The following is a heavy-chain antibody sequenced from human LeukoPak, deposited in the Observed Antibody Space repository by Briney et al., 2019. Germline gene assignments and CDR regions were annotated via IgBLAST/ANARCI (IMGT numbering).Heavy chain of an antibody. CDR1: AYRFNAYW. J-gene: IGHJ3*01. CDR2: IYPDDSDT. Sequence: PGESLQISCNGSAYRFNAYWIAWVRQMPGKGLEWMGIIYPDDSDTRYSPSFQGQVTISADKSVRTAYLQWSSLKASDTGMYYCARPNITSYYDSRGYDAFDVWGQGTMVTVSS. V-gene: IGHV5-51*01. CDR3: ARPNITSYYDSRGYDAFDV. D-gene: IGHD3-22*01.